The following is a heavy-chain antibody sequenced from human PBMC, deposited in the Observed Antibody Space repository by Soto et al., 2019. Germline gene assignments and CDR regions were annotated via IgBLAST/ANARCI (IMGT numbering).Heavy chain of an antibody. V-gene: IGHV3-64*04. CDR1: GFTFSSYT. Sequence: GVSLRLSCSASGFTFSSYTMHWVRQAPGKGLEYVSAISSNGGSTFYADSVKGRFTISRDNAKNSLYLQMNSLRAEDTAVYYCARVRYSAYGGYYFDYWGQGTLVTVSS. CDR3: ARVRYSAYGGYYFDY. D-gene: IGHD5-12*01. CDR2: ISSNGGST. J-gene: IGHJ4*02.